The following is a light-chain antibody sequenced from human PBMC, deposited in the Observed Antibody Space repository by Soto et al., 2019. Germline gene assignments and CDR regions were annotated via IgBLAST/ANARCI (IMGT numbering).Light chain of an antibody. CDR3: QDYSPYSWT. V-gene: IGKV1-5*01. CDR2: DAS. CDR1: QSINGW. J-gene: IGKJ1*01. Sequence: DIQLTQSPSTLSASVGDRVTITCRASQSINGWLAWYQEKPGKAPNLLIYDASSLESGVPSRFSGSGSGTEFTLTISSLQPDDFATYYCQDYSPYSWTFGQGTKVDIK.